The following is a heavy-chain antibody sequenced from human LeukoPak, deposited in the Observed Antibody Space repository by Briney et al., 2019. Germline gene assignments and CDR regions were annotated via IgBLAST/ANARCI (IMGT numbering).Heavy chain of an antibody. D-gene: IGHD3-22*01. J-gene: IGHJ4*02. V-gene: IGHV4-4*07. CDR1: GGSLSSYY. CDR2: IYTSGST. Sequence: SETLSLTCTVAGGSLSSYYWSWIRQPAGKGLEWIGRIYTSGSTNYNPSLKSRVTMSVDTSMNQFSLKLSSVTAADTAVYYCARDRYYYDSSGYYRLDYWGQGTLVTVSS. CDR3: ARDRYYYDSSGYYRLDY.